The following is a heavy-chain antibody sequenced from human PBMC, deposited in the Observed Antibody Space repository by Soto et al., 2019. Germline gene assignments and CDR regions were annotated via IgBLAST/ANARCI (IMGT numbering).Heavy chain of an antibody. V-gene: IGHV3-49*03. Sequence: GGSLRLSCTASGFTFGDYAMSWFRQAPGKGLEWVGFIRSKAYGGPTEYAASVKGRFTISRDDSNSMAYLQMNSLKTEDTAVYYCTRVEEDCSGGSCYRRDYWGQGTLVTVSS. CDR1: GFTFGDYA. J-gene: IGHJ4*02. CDR3: TRVEEDCSGGSCYRRDY. CDR2: IRSKAYGGPT. D-gene: IGHD2-15*01.